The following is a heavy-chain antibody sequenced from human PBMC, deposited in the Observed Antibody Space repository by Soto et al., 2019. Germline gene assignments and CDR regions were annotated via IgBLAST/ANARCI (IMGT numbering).Heavy chain of an antibody. V-gene: IGHV1-69*13. CDR1: GGTFSSYA. CDR3: ARDAYSGGAGSQH. CDR2: IIPIFGRA. Sequence: SVKVSCKASGGTFSSYAFSWVRQAPGQGLEWMGGIIPIFGRANYAQKFQGRVTITADESTSTGYMELSSLRAEDTAVYYCARDAYSGGAGSQHWGQGTLVTVSS. D-gene: IGHD1-26*01. J-gene: IGHJ4*02.